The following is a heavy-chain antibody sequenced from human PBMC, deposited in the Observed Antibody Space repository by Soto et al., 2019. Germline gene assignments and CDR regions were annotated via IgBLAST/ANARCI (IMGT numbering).Heavy chain of an antibody. CDR2: ISTFNGNT. J-gene: IGHJ5*02. D-gene: IGHD2-15*01. CDR1: GYTFSTYG. CDR3: ARESDCSSSCCSLDR. V-gene: IGHV1-18*01. Sequence: ASVKVSCKPSGYTFSTYGITWVRQAPGQGLEWMGWISTFNGNTTYAQKLQGRVTMTTDTSTSTAYMELRSLRSDDTAVYYCARESDCSSSCCSLDRWGQGTLVTVSS.